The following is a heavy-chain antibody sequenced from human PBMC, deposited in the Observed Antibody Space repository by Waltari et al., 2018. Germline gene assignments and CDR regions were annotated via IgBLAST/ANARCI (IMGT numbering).Heavy chain of an antibody. D-gene: IGHD3-16*01. CDR2: IYNDGDT. V-gene: IGHV3-23*03. CDR1: GFIFSRYA. J-gene: IGHJ4*02. Sequence: EVQLLESGGGLVQPGGSLRLSCDTSGFIFSRYAMSWGRQAPGKGLEWVSVIYNDGDTFYRDSVKGRFSVSRDDSHHTVYLQMNSLRVEDTAVYFCVMGGRGDYWGQGTLVTVSS. CDR3: VMGGRGDY.